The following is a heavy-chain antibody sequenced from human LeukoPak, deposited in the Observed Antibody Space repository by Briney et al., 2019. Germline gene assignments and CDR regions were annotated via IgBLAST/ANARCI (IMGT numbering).Heavy chain of an antibody. Sequence: GGSLRLSCAASGFTFSSYAMSWVRQAPGKGLEWVSAISGSGGSTYYADSVKGRFTISRDNSKNTLYLQMNSLRAEDTAVYYCAKHSSSSWSTPVYYYGMDVWGQETTVTVSS. CDR3: AKHSSSSWSTPVYYYGMDV. J-gene: IGHJ6*02. D-gene: IGHD6-13*01. CDR2: ISGSGGST. CDR1: GFTFSSYA. V-gene: IGHV3-23*01.